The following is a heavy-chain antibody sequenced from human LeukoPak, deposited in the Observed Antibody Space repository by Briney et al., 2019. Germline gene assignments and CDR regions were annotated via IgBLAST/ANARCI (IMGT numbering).Heavy chain of an antibody. D-gene: IGHD3-22*01. V-gene: IGHV4-59*01. Sequence: SETLSLTCTVSGGSISSYYWSWIRQPPGKGLEWIGYIYYSGSTNYNPPLKSRVTISVDTSKNQFSLKLSSVTAADTAVYYCARADYYDSSGYFFQHWGQGTLVTVSS. CDR2: IYYSGST. CDR1: GGSISSYY. J-gene: IGHJ1*01. CDR3: ARADYYDSSGYFFQH.